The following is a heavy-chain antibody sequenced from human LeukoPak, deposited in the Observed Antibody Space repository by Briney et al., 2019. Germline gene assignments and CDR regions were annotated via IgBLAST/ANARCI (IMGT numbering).Heavy chain of an antibody. D-gene: IGHD2-2*01. CDR2: INPNSGGT. J-gene: IGHJ5*02. Sequence: ASVKVSCKASGYTFTGYYMHWVRQAPGQGLEWMGWINPNSGGTNYAQKFQGRVTMTRDTSISTAYMELSRLRSDDTAVYYCARVLCSSTSCEENEFDPWGQGTLVTVSS. CDR1: GYTFTGYY. CDR3: ARVLCSSTSCEENEFDP. V-gene: IGHV1-2*02.